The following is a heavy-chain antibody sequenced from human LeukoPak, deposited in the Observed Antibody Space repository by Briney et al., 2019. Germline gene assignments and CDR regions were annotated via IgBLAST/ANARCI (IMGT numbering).Heavy chain of an antibody. Sequence: PSETLSLTCTVSGGSISSYYWSWIRQPPGKGLEWIGYIYYSGSTNYNPSLKSRVTISVDTSKNQFSLKLSSVTAADTAVYYCARRAYGSGSYYNYWGQRTLVTFSS. CDR2: IYYSGST. CDR1: GGSISSYY. J-gene: IGHJ4*02. D-gene: IGHD3-10*01. CDR3: ARRAYGSGSYYNY. V-gene: IGHV4-59*01.